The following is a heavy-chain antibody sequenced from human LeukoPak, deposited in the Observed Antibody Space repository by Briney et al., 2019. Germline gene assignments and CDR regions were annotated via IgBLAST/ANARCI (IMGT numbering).Heavy chain of an antibody. CDR3: ARDRIYGSGSYSH. V-gene: IGHV3-11*04. D-gene: IGHD3-10*01. Sequence: PGGSLRLSCAASGFSFSDYYVVWIRQAPGRGLEYVSYISSHGTTKHYADSVKGRFTISRDNANNSLFLQMNSLRAEDTAVYYCARDRIYGSGSYSHWGQGTLATVSS. J-gene: IGHJ4*02. CDR1: GFSFSDYY. CDR2: ISSHGTTK.